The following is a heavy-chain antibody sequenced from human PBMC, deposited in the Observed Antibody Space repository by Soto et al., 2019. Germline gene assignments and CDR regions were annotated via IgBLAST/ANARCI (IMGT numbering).Heavy chain of an antibody. Sequence: PSETLSLTCTVSDDSFRCAGYYWIWIRQPLGKGPEWIGYTYYNGDTKYNPALRSRVTMSEDTSKNQFSLRLSSVTAADTAVYFCARGPAYIDGWRTFDLWGRGILVTVS. CDR1: DDSFRCAGYY. V-gene: IGHV4-61*08. J-gene: IGHJ4*02. CDR3: ARGPAYIDGWRTFDL. D-gene: IGHD6-19*01. CDR2: TYYNGDT.